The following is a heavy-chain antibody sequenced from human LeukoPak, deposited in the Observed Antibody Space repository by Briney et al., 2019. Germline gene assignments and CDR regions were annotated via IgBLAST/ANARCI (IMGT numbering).Heavy chain of an antibody. D-gene: IGHD3-16*01. CDR2: ISGSGGST. V-gene: IGHV3-23*01. J-gene: IGHJ4*02. Sequence: GGFLRLSCAASGFTFSSYAMSWVRQAPGKGLEWVSAISGSGGSTYYADSVKGRFTISRDNSKNTLYLQMNSLRAEDTAVYYCASEKDYLPKYYFDYWGQGTLVTVSS. CDR1: GFTFSSYA. CDR3: ASEKDYLPKYYFDY.